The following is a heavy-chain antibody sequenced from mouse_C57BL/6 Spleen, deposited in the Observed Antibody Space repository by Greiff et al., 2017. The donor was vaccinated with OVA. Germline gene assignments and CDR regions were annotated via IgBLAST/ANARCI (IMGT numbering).Heavy chain of an antibody. V-gene: IGHV1-26*01. CDR2: INPNNGGT. CDR3: LGYDGAWFAY. CDR1: GYTFTDYY. D-gene: IGHD2-2*01. J-gene: IGHJ3*01. Sequence: EVQLQQSGPELVKPGASVKISCKASGYTFTDYYMNWVKQSHGKSLEWIGDINPNNGGTSYNQKFKGKATLTVDKSSSTAYMELRSLTSEDSAVYYCLGYDGAWFAYWGQGTLVTVSA.